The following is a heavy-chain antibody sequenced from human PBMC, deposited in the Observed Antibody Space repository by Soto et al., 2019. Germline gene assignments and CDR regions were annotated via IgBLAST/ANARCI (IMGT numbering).Heavy chain of an antibody. CDR1: GFTLSDYY. V-gene: IGHV3-11*01. J-gene: IGHJ4*02. CDR3: ARGRYALDY. CDR2: ISGSGNTI. Sequence: QVQLVESGGGLVKPGGSLRLSCAASGFTLSDYYMSWIRQAPGKGLEWVSHISGSGNTIDYADSVKGRFTISRDNAKNSLYLQMNSLRDDDTAVFYGARGRYALDYWGQGTRVTVSS. D-gene: IGHD3-16*01.